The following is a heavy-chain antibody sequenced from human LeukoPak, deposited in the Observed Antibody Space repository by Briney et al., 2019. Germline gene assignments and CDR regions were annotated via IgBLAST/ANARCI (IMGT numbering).Heavy chain of an antibody. V-gene: IGHV1-8*01. CDR3: AIIAVTGTVYAFDI. Sequence: ASVKVSCKASGYTFTSYDINWVRQATGQGLEWMGWMNPNSGNTGYAQKFQGRVTMTRNTSISTAYMELSSLRSEDTAVYYCAIIAVTGTVYAFDIWGQGTMVTVSS. J-gene: IGHJ3*02. CDR1: GYTFTSYD. D-gene: IGHD6-19*01. CDR2: MNPNSGNT.